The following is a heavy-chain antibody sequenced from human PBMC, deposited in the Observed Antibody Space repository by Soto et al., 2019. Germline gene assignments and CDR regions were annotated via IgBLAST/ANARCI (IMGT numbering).Heavy chain of an antibody. CDR1: GFTVSSYA. J-gene: IGHJ4*02. V-gene: IGHV3-30-3*01. Sequence: QVQLVESGGGVVQPGRSLRLSCAASGFTVSSYAMHWVRQAPGKGLEWVAVISYDGSNKYYADSVKGRFTISRDNSKNTLYLQMNSLRAEDTAVYYCARDGEGGWLVISQYFDYWGEGTLVTVSS. CDR3: ARDGEGGWLVISQYFDY. CDR2: ISYDGSNK. D-gene: IGHD6-19*01.